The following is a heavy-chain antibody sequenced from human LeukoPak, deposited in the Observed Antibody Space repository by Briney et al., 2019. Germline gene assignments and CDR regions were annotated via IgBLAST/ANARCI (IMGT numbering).Heavy chain of an antibody. CDR2: ISYDGSNK. D-gene: IGHD3-22*01. Sequence: QPGGSLRLSCAASGFTFSSYAMHWVRQAPGKGLEWVAVISYDGSNKYYADSVKGRFTISRDNSKNTLYLQMNSLRAEDTAVYYCARDGHYYDSSGYYAYYFDYWGQGTLVTVSS. V-gene: IGHV3-30*04. J-gene: IGHJ4*02. CDR3: ARDGHYYDSSGYYAYYFDY. CDR1: GFTFSSYA.